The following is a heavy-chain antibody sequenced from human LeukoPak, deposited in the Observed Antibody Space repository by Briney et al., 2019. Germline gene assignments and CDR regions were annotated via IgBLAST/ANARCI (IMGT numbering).Heavy chain of an antibody. Sequence: GGSLRLSCAASGFTFGGHGMHWVRQAPGKGLEWVAVISCDGSSKYYADSVKGRFTISRDNSKNTLYLQMNSLRAEHTAVYSCANGYCTNGVCYPYYYYYMDVWGKGTTVTVSS. V-gene: IGHV3-30*18. CDR1: GFTFGGHG. CDR3: ANGYCTNGVCYPYYYYYMDV. CDR2: ISCDGSSK. J-gene: IGHJ6*03. D-gene: IGHD2-8*01.